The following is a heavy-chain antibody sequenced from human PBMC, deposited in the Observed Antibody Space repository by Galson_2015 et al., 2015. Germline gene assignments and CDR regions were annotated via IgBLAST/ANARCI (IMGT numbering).Heavy chain of an antibody. Sequence: SLRLSCAASGFTFSSYAMHWVRQAPGKGLEWVAVISYDGSNKYYADSVKGRFTISRDNSKNTLYLQMNSLRAEDTAVYYCAREVPPYSSSSPGFDPWGQGTLVTVSS. CDR1: GFTFSSYA. D-gene: IGHD6-6*01. V-gene: IGHV3-30-3*01. CDR3: AREVPPYSSSSPGFDP. J-gene: IGHJ5*02. CDR2: ISYDGSNK.